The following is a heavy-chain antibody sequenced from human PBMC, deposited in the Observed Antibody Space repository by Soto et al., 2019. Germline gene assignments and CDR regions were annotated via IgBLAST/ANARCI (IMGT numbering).Heavy chain of an antibody. V-gene: IGHV3-21*01. Sequence: GGSLRLSCAASGFTFSGYNMNWVRQAPGKGLEWVSSISSSSSYICYADSVKGRFTISRDNAKNSLYLQMNSLRAEDTAVYYCARERGYSYGYEDYWGQGTLVTVSS. CDR2: ISSSSSYI. CDR1: GFTFSGYN. D-gene: IGHD5-18*01. CDR3: ARERGYSYGYEDY. J-gene: IGHJ4*02.